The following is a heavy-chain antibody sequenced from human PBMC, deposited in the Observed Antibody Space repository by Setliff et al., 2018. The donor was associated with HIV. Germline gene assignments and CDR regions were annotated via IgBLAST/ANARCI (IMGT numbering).Heavy chain of an antibody. D-gene: IGHD2-21*02. CDR2: IFYTGTT. Sequence: LSLTCAVSGYSIRDNFFWGWVRQPPGKGLEWIGSIFYTGTTYYNPSLKSRVTLSLDTSKNQFSLELTSVTAADTAVYYCARHDCGGDCSINWFDPWGQGTLGTVSS. CDR3: ARHDCGGDCSINWFDP. V-gene: IGHV4-38-2*01. J-gene: IGHJ5*02. CDR1: GYSIRDNFF.